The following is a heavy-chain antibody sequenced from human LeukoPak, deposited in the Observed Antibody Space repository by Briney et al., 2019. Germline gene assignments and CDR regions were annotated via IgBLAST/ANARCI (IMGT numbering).Heavy chain of an antibody. J-gene: IGHJ4*02. D-gene: IGHD5-18*01. CDR3: ARDGYNLGYPYFDF. V-gene: IGHV1-2*02. CDR1: GYTFSDYY. CDR2: INGKNGNT. Sequence: ASVKVSCKTSGYTFSDYYIHWVRQAPGQGIEWMGWINGKNGNTHYAQKFQGRVTLTRDTSISTSYMDLDGLRSDDTAVYYYARDGYNLGYPYFDFWGQGILVTVSS.